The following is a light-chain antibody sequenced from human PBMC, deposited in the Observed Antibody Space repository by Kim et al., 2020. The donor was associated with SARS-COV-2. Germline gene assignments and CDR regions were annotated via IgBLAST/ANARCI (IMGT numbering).Light chain of an antibody. V-gene: IGKV1D-16*01. CDR1: QGVSSC. CDR2: AAS. CDR3: QQYDSYPRT. J-gene: IGKJ1*01. Sequence: DIQMTQSPSSLSASTGDRVTITCRASQGVSSCLAWYQQKPEKAPKCLIYAASSLQSGVPSRFSGSGSGTDFTLTISSLQPEDFATYYCQQYDSYPRTFGQGTKVDIK.